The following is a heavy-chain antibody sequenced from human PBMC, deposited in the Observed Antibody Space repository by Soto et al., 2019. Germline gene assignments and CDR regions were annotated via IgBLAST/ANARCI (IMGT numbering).Heavy chain of an antibody. V-gene: IGHV4-39*01. CDR3: AGRTVTTPNWFDP. J-gene: IGHJ5*02. Sequence: PSETLSLTCTVSGGSISSSSYYWGWIRQPPGKGLEWIGSIYYSGSTYYNPSLKSRVTISVDTSKNQFSLKLSSVTAADTAVYYCAGRTVTTPNWFDPWGQGTLVTV. CDR1: GGSISSSSYY. D-gene: IGHD4-4*01. CDR2: IYYSGST.